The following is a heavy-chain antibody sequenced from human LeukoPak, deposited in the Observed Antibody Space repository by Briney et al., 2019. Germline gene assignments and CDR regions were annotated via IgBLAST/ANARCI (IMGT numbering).Heavy chain of an antibody. Sequence: GGSLRLSCAASGFTFSSYGMHWVRQAPGKGLEWVAVISYDGSNKYYADSVKGRFTISRDNSKNTLYLQMNSLRAEDTAVYYCAKDGVAAAGEGWFDPWGQGTLVTVSS. CDR1: GFTFSSYG. V-gene: IGHV3-30*18. CDR3: AKDGVAAAGEGWFDP. CDR2: ISYDGSNK. D-gene: IGHD6-13*01. J-gene: IGHJ5*02.